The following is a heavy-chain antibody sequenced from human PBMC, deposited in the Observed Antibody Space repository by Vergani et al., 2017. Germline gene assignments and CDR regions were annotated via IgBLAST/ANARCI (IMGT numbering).Heavy chain of an antibody. V-gene: IGHV4-34*01. J-gene: IGHJ4*02. D-gene: IGHD3-10*01. Sequence: QVQLQQWGARLLKPSETLSLTCAVYGGSFSGYYWSWIRQPPGKGLEWIGEINHSGSTNYNPSLKSRVTISVDTSKNQFSLKLSSVTAADTAVYYCARGPVGTMVRGVFDYWGQGTLVTVSS. CDR2: INHSGST. CDR1: GGSFSGYY. CDR3: ARGPVGTMVRGVFDY.